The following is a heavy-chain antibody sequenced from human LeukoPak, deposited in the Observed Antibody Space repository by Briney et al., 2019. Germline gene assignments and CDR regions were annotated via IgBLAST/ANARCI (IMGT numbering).Heavy chain of an antibody. CDR2: ITSGFTT. J-gene: IGHJ4*02. Sequence: GGALRLSCAASGLTFSNYAMSWFRQAPGKGLDWVSGITSGFTTLYADSVKGRFTISRDNSKSTFHLQMNSLRAEDTAVYYCAKDYSDSRVGDVFLEYWGQGTLVTVSS. D-gene: IGHD1-26*01. CDR1: GLTFSNYA. V-gene: IGHV3-23*01. CDR3: AKDYSDSRVGDVFLEY.